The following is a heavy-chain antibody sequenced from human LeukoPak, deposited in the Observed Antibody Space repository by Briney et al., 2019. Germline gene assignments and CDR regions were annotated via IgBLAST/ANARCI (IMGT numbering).Heavy chain of an antibody. D-gene: IGHD2-2*01. V-gene: IGHV3-33*01. J-gene: IGHJ3*01. CDR1: GFPFSTYG. CDR3: ASFDQLLSVPYGFEV. CDR2: IWYDGSSQ. Sequence: GRSLRLSCAASGFPFSTYGMHWVRQAPGKGLEWVAVIWYDGSSQYYADSVKGRFTISRDHSKNTLYLQMNSLRAEDTPAYYCASFDQLLSVPYGFEVWGQGTMVTVSS.